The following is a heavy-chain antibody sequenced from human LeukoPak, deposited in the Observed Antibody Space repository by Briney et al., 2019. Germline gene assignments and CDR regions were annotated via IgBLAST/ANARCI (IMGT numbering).Heavy chain of an antibody. D-gene: IGHD3-3*01. CDR2: INPSGGST. V-gene: IGHV1-46*01. CDR3: AREGVVPYVDY. J-gene: IGHJ4*02. Sequence: ASVKVSCKASGYTFTSYYMHWVRQAPGQGLEWMGIINPSGGSTSYAQKFQGRVTMTRDTSTSAVYMELSSLRSEDTAVYYCAREGVVPYVDYWGQGTLVTVSS. CDR1: GYTFTSYY.